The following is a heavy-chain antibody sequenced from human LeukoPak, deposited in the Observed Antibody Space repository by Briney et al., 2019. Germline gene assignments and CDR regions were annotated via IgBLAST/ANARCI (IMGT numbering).Heavy chain of an antibody. Sequence: ASVKVCCKASGYTFTSYDINWVRQATGQGLEWMGWMNPNSGNTGYAQKFQGRVAMTRDTSTSTVYMELSSLRSEDTAVYYCAKDRVPYYYDSSGYTFDYWGQGTLVTVSS. V-gene: IGHV1-8*01. CDR1: GYTFTSYD. CDR3: AKDRVPYYYDSSGYTFDY. J-gene: IGHJ4*02. D-gene: IGHD3-22*01. CDR2: MNPNSGNT.